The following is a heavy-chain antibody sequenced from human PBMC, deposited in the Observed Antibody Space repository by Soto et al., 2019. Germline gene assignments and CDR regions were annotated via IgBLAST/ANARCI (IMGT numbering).Heavy chain of an antibody. J-gene: IGHJ3*02. CDR2: IYFRGNT. CDR3: AREGGSYDSGGYLIRGAFDI. D-gene: IGHD3-22*01. Sequence: SETLSLTCSVSGDSISRIDYYWTWIRQHPEKGLEWIGNIYFRGNTYYSPSLESRLTISVDTSKNQFSLKLTSVTAADTAVYYCAREGGSYDSGGYLIRGAFDIWGQGTMVS. V-gene: IGHV4-31*03. CDR1: GDSISRIDYY.